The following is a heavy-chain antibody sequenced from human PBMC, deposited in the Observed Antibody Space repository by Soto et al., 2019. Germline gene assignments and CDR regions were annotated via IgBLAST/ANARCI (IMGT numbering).Heavy chain of an antibody. J-gene: IGHJ3*02. Sequence: QVQLVQSGAEVKKPGSSVKVSCKASGGTFSSYAISWVRQAPGQGLEWMGGIIPIFGTANYAQKFQGRVTMTADEYTSTAYMELSSLRSEDTAVTYCERVVDSSGFDDAFDIWGQGKMVTVSS. CDR3: ERVVDSSGFDDAFDI. V-gene: IGHV1-69*01. CDR2: IIPIFGTA. D-gene: IGHD3-22*01. CDR1: GGTFSSYA.